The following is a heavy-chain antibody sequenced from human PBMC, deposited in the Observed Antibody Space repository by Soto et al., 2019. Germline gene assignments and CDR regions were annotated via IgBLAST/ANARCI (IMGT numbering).Heavy chain of an antibody. CDR2: IIPIFGTA. J-gene: IGHJ4*02. V-gene: IGHV1-69*13. CDR1: GGTFSSCA. Sequence: SVKVSCKASGGTFSSCAISWVRQAPGQGLEWMGGIIPIFGTANYAQKFQGRVTITADESTSTAYMELSSLRSEDTAVYYCAREPYDSSGHNYRPNYFDHCGQGPLVTVSS. D-gene: IGHD3-22*01. CDR3: AREPYDSSGHNYRPNYFDH.